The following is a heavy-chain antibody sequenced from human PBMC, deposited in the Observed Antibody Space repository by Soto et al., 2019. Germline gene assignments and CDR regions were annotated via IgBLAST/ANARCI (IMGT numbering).Heavy chain of an antibody. D-gene: IGHD5-18*01. Sequence: QVQLQQWGAGLLKPSETLSLTCAVYGGSFSGYYWSWIRQPPGKGLEWSGEINHSGSTNYNPSLKSRVTISVDTSKNQFSLKLSSVTAADTAVYYCARGGVDTAMVTHCTIYYFDYWGQGTLVTVSS. J-gene: IGHJ4*02. V-gene: IGHV4-34*01. CDR2: INHSGST. CDR3: ARGGVDTAMVTHCTIYYFDY. CDR1: GGSFSGYY.